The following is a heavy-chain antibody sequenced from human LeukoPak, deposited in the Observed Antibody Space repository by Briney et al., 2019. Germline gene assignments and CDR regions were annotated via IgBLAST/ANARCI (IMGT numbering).Heavy chain of an antibody. V-gene: IGHV3-30-3*01. CDR3: ASPAPRVTVTSQYYFEY. J-gene: IGHJ4*02. CDR1: GFTLSSYA. Sequence: GGSLRLSCAASGFTLSSYAMHWVRQAPGKGLEWVAVISYDGSNKYYADSVKGRFTISRDNSKNTLYLQMSSLRGEDTAVYYCASPAPRVTVTSQYYFEYWGQGTLVTVSS. CDR2: ISYDGSNK. D-gene: IGHD4-17*01.